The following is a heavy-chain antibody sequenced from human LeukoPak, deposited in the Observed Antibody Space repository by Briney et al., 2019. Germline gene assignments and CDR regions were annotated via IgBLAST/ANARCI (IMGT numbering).Heavy chain of an antibody. J-gene: IGHJ3*01. CDR3: AKDLAVGTSPRVYAFDV. D-gene: IGHD1/OR15-1a*01. CDR2: SSWNSGTI. V-gene: IGHV3-9*01. CDR1: GFTFSDYA. Sequence: PGRSLRLSCAASGFTFSDYAMHWVRQVPRKGLEWVGGSSWNSGTIAYAESVKGRATISRDNARNSLYLEVNSLRVEDTALYYCAKDLAVGTSPRVYAFDVWGQGSLVTVSS.